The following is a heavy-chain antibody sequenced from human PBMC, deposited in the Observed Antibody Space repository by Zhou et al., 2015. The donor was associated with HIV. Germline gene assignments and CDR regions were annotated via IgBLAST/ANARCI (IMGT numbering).Heavy chain of an antibody. CDR3: AREGNYDFWSGPAWFDP. Sequence: QVQLVQSGAEVKKPGSSVKVSCKASGGTFSSYTISWVRQAPGQGLEWMGRIIPILGIANYAQKFQGRVTITADKSASTAYMELSSLRSEDTAVYYCAREGNYDFWSGPAWFDPWGQGTLVTVSS. CDR2: IIPILGIA. CDR1: GGTFSSYT. J-gene: IGHJ5*02. D-gene: IGHD3-3*01. V-gene: IGHV1-69*08.